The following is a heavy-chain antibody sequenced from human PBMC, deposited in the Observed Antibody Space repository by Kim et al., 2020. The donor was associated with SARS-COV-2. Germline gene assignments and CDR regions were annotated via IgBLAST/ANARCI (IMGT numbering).Heavy chain of an antibody. J-gene: IGHJ5*02. CDR3: ARLDSGYSYGPRRFDP. V-gene: IGHV4-39*01. D-gene: IGHD5-18*01. CDR2: IYYSGST. Sequence: SETLSLTCTVSGGSISSSSYYWGWIRQPPGKGLEWIGSIYYSGSTYYNPSLKSRVTISVDTSKNQFSLKLSSVTAADTAVYYCARLDSGYSYGPRRFDPWGQGTLVTVSS. CDR1: GGSISSSSYY.